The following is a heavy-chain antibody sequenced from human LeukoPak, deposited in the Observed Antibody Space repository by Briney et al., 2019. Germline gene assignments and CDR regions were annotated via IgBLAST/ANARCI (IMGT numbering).Heavy chain of an antibody. CDR3: ARWDCSGGSCYSDFQH. D-gene: IGHD2-15*01. J-gene: IGHJ1*01. CDR2: ISSSSSNI. V-gene: IGHV3-48*01. CDR1: GFAFSTFG. Sequence: GGSLRLSCAASGFAFSTFGMNWVRQAPGKGLEWVSYISSSSSNIYYADSVKGRFTISRDNAKNSLYLQMNSLRAEDTAVYYCARWDCSGGSCYSDFQHWGQGTLVTVSS.